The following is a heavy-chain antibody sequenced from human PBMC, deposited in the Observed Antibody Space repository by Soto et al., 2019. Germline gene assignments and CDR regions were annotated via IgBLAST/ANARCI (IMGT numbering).Heavy chain of an antibody. CDR3: AREDDRDAARGFDI. D-gene: IGHD6-6*01. CDR2: INPSAGST. V-gene: IGHV1-46*01. Sequence: ASLNVSCKAFGYTFTTYYVHWVRQAPGQGLEWMGMINPSAGSTSYAQKFQGRVTMTRDTSTTTVYMELSSLRSEDTAVYYCAREDDRDAARGFDIWGQGTMVTVSS. J-gene: IGHJ3*02. CDR1: GYTFTTYY.